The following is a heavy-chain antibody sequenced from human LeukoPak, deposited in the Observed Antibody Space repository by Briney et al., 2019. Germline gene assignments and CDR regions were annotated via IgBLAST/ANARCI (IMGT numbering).Heavy chain of an antibody. V-gene: IGHV1-46*01. CDR2: IIPTGGST. D-gene: IGHD2-2*01. J-gene: IGHJ6*02. Sequence: ASVKVSCTASGYIFTSYYMHWMRQAPGQGLEWLGMIIPTGGSTTYAHKFQGRVTMTRDTSTSTAYMELSSLRSEDTAVYYCARDSYCSSTSCYYGMDVWGQGTTVTVSS. CDR3: ARDSYCSSTSCYYGMDV. CDR1: GYIFTSYY.